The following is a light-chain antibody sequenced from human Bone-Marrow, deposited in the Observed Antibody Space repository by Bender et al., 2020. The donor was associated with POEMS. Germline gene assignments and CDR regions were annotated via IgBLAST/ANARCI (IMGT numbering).Light chain of an antibody. CDR2: DVT. Sequence: QSALTQPASVSGSPGQSITISCTGTSSDVGGYDYVSWYQHHPGRAPKLVIYDVTHRPSGVATRFSASKSANTASLTISGLQAEDEADYYCSSFSSATPVVFGGGTKLTVL. V-gene: IGLV2-14*03. J-gene: IGLJ2*01. CDR1: SSDVGGYDY. CDR3: SSFSSATPVV.